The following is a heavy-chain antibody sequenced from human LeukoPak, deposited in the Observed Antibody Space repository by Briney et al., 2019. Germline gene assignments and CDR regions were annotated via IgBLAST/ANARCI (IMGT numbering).Heavy chain of an antibody. J-gene: IGHJ4*02. D-gene: IGHD6-19*01. Sequence: GGSLRLSCAASGFTFTSYSMNWVRQAPGKGLEWVSYISSSSSIIYYADSVKGRLTISRDNAKNSLYLQMNSLRAEDTAVYYCARVRIAVAAPYYFDYWGQGTLVTVSS. CDR1: GFTFTSYS. CDR3: ARVRIAVAAPYYFDY. V-gene: IGHV3-48*04. CDR2: ISSSSSII.